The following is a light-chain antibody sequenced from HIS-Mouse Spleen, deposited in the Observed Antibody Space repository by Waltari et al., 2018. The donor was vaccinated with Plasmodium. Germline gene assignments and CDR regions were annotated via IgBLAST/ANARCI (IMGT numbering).Light chain of an antibody. J-gene: IGLJ1*01. CDR3: QAWDSSTDYV. V-gene: IGLV3-1*01. CDR2: QDS. Sequence: SYELTQPPSVSVSPGQTASITCSGDKLGTKYACWYQQKPGQSPELVIYQDSKRPSGIPERFSGSNSGNTATLTISGTQAMDEADYYCQAWDSSTDYVFGTGTKVTVL. CDR1: KLGTKY.